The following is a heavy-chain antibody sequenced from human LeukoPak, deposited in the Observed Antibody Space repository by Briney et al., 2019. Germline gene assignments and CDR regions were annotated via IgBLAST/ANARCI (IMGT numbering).Heavy chain of an antibody. Sequence: GGSLRLSCAASGFTVSSNYMSWVRQAPGKGLEWVSVIYSGGTTYYADSVKGRFTISRDNSKNTVYLQMNSLRAEDTAVYFCAKDVRGGCNGGSCYYWGLGTLVTVSS. V-gene: IGHV3-53*01. CDR2: IYSGGTT. CDR1: GFTVSSNY. J-gene: IGHJ4*02. D-gene: IGHD2-15*01. CDR3: AKDVRGGCNGGSCYY.